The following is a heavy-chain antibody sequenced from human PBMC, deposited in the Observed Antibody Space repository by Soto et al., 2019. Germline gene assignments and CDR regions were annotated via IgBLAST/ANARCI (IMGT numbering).Heavy chain of an antibody. CDR1: GASSTTYY. V-gene: IGHV4-59*01. CDR2: ISYSGST. CDR3: ARDWDSSGLFDP. D-gene: IGHD3-10*01. Sequence: PSETLSLTCSVSGASSTTYYWSWIRQPPGKGLEWIGSISYSGSTKYNPSLESRVMISLDTSKNQFSLRLTSVTAADTAPYYCARDWDSSGLFDPWGQGALVTVSS. J-gene: IGHJ5*02.